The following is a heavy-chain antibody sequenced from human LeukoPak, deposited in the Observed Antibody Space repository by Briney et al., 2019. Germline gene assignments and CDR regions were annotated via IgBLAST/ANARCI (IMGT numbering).Heavy chain of an antibody. CDR1: GYTFTSYG. CDR3: AVVVPSPYGDSEY. V-gene: IGHV1-18*01. J-gene: IGHJ4*02. CDR2: TSAYNGNT. Sequence: ASVKVSCKASGYTFTSYGITWVRQAPGQGLEWMGWTSAYNGNTNYAQKIQGRVTMTTDTSTSTAYMELRSLRSDDTAVYYCAVVVPSPYGDSEYWGQGTLVTVSS. D-gene: IGHD4-17*01.